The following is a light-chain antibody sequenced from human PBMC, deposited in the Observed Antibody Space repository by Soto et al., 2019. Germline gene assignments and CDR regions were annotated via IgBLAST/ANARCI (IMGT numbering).Light chain of an antibody. V-gene: IGKV1-33*01. CDR2: AAS. Sequence: DIQMTQSPSSLSASVGDRVIMACQASQDISRALSWFQQKPGEAPKLLVYAASGLEAGVPSRFSGGGSGTNFSLIISSLQPEDHATYYCQQYHTFPYTFGRGTRLDVK. CDR3: QQYHTFPYT. J-gene: IGKJ2*01. CDR1: QDISRA.